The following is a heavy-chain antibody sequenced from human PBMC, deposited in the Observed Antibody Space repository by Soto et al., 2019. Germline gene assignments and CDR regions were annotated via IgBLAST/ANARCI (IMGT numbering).Heavy chain of an antibody. V-gene: IGHV3-30*18. CDR2: ISYDGSNK. Sequence: QVQLVESGGGVVQPGRSLRLSCAASGFTFSSYGMHWVRQAPGKGLEWVAVISYDGSNKYYADSVKGRFTISRDNSKNTLYLQMNSLGAEDTAVYYCAKADDFWSGYCGYWGQGTLVTVSS. J-gene: IGHJ4*02. CDR3: AKADDFWSGYCGY. CDR1: GFTFSSYG. D-gene: IGHD3-3*01.